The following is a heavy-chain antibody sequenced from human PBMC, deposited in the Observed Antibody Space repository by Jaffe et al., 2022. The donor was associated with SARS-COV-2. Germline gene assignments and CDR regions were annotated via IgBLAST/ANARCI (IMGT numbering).Heavy chain of an antibody. Sequence: EMQLKESGGVLVQSGGSLRLSCAASGFPFSTYGMTWVRQAPGKGLEWVSYISSSSGTIYDADSVRGRFTISRDNAKNLLYLQMNSLRDEDTAVYYCAREKGLIRGFMLLDLWGQGTQVTVSS. D-gene: IGHD3-16*01. V-gene: IGHV3-48*02. CDR2: ISSSSGTI. CDR1: GFPFSTYG. CDR3: AREKGLIRGFMLLDL. J-gene: IGHJ5*02.